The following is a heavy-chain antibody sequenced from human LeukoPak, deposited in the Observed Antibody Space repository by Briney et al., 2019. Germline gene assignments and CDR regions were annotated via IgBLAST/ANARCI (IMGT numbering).Heavy chain of an antibody. J-gene: IGHJ2*01. CDR2: ISGGGENT. CDR1: GFTFTSYA. CDR3: AKPRAMTTGVGRYFDL. V-gene: IGHV3-23*01. Sequence: GSLRLSCGASGFTFTSYAMGWIRQAPGKGLEWVSSISGGGENTYYGDSVKGRFTISRDNSKNTLYLQMNSLRAEDTATYYCAKPRAMTTGVGRYFDLWGRGTLVTVSS. D-gene: IGHD1-1*01.